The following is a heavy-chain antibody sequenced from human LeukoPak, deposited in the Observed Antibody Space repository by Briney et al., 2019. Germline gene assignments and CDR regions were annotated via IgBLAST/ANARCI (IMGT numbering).Heavy chain of an antibody. D-gene: IGHD3-10*01. Sequence: ASVKVPCKASGYTFTSYAMHWVRQAPGQRLEWMGWINAGNGNTKYSQKFQGRVTITRDTSASTAYMELSSLRSEDTAVYYCARDLRYYYGSAYYGMDVWGKGTTVTVSS. CDR2: INAGNGNT. CDR1: GYTFTSYA. V-gene: IGHV1-3*01. J-gene: IGHJ6*04. CDR3: ARDLRYYYGSAYYGMDV.